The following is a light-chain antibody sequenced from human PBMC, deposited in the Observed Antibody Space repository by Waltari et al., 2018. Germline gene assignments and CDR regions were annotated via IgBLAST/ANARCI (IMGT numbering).Light chain of an antibody. Sequence: TGRASQSISSWLAWYQQKPGKAPKLLLYKASSLESGVPSRFSGSGSGTEFTLTISSLQPDDFATYYCQQYNSYPWTFGQGTKVEIK. CDR2: KAS. V-gene: IGKV1-5*03. CDR3: QQYNSYPWT. J-gene: IGKJ1*01. CDR1: QSISSW.